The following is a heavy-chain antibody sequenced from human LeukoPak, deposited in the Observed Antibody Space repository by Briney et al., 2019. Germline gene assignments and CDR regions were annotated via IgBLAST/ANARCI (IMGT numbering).Heavy chain of an antibody. V-gene: IGHV6-1*01. Sequence: SQTLSLTCAISGDSVSSNSAAWNWIRQSPSRGLEWLGRTYYRSKWYNDYAVSVKSRITINPDTSKNQFSLQLNSVTPEDTAVYYCARARMVRGVISHKYYFDYWGQGTLVTVSS. CDR1: GDSVSSNSAA. J-gene: IGHJ4*02. D-gene: IGHD3-10*01. CDR3: ARARMVRGVISHKYYFDY. CDR2: TYYRSKWYN.